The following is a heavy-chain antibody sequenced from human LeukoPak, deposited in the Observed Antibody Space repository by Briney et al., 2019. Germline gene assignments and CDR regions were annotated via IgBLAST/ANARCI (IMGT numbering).Heavy chain of an antibody. CDR1: GFTFSSYS. CDR2: ISSSSSYI. CDR3: TRDARIQLWSQDYYYYYMDV. V-gene: IGHV3-21*01. J-gene: IGHJ6*03. Sequence: GGSLRLSCAASGFTFSSYSMNWVRQAPGKGLEWVSSISSSSSYIYYADSVKGRFTISRDNAKNSLYLQMNSLRAEDTAVYECTRDARIQLWSQDYYYYYMDVWGKGTTVTVSS. D-gene: IGHD5-18*01.